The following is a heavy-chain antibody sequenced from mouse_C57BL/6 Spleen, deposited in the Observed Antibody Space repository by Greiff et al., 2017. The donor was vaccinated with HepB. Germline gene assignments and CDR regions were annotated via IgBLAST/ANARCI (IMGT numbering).Heavy chain of an antibody. CDR2: IDPNSGGT. Sequence: LQESGAELVKPGASVKLSCKASGYTFTSYWMHWVKQRPGRGLEWIGRIDPNSGGTKYNEKFKSKATLTVDKPSSTAYMQLSSLTSEDSAVYYCAREDDGYYLYAMDYWGQGTSVTVSS. J-gene: IGHJ4*01. V-gene: IGHV1-72*01. D-gene: IGHD2-3*01. CDR3: AREDDGYYLYAMDY. CDR1: GYTFTSYW.